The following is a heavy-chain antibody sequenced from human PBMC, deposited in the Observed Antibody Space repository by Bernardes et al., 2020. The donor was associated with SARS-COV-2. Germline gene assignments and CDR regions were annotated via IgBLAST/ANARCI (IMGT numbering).Heavy chain of an antibody. D-gene: IGHD2-2*01. J-gene: IGHJ6*02. CDR2: IYYSGST. Sequence: EPLSLTYTVSGGSISSSSYYWGWIRQPPGKGLEWIGSIYYSGSTYYNPSLKSRVTISVDTSKNQFSLKLSSVTAADTAVYYCASEAGYCSSTSCYPHYGMDVWGQGTTVTVSS. CDR1: GGSISSSSYY. CDR3: ASEAGYCSSTSCYPHYGMDV. V-gene: IGHV4-39*01.